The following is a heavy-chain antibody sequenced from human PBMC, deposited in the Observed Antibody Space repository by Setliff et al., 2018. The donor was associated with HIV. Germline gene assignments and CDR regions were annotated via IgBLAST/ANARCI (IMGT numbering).Heavy chain of an antibody. Sequence: SETLSLTCTVSGGSISSGSYYWSWIRQPAGKGLEWIGHIYTSGSTNYNPSLKSRVTISVDTSKNQFSLKVTSVTAADTAVYYCMRGRSITIFGVAYFDFWGQGTQVTVSS. D-gene: IGHD3-3*01. J-gene: IGHJ4*02. CDR3: MRGRSITIFGVAYFDF. V-gene: IGHV4-61*09. CDR2: IYTSGST. CDR1: GGSISSGSYY.